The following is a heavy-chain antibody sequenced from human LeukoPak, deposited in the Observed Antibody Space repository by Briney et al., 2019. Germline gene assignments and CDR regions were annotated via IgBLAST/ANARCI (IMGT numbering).Heavy chain of an antibody. CDR1: GGTFRSYA. J-gene: IGHJ4*02. Sequence: ASVKVSCKASGGTFRSYAISWVRHAPGQGLEWMGRIIPILGIANYAQKFQGRVTITADKSTSTAYMELSSLRSEDRAVYYCARVHDFWSEVDESNGVYFDYWGQGTLVTVSS. D-gene: IGHD3-3*01. CDR3: ARVHDFWSEVDESNGVYFDY. V-gene: IGHV1-69*04. CDR2: IIPILGIA.